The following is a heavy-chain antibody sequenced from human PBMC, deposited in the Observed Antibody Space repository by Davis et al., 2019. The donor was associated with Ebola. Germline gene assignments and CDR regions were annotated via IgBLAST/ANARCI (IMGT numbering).Heavy chain of an antibody. CDR1: GYTFTGYY. V-gene: IGHV1-2*06. Sequence: ASVKVSCKASGYTFTGYYMHWVRQAPGQGLEWMGRINPNSGGTNYAQKFQGRVTMTRDTSTSTVYMELSSLRSEDTAVYYCARGFTMGNYWGQGTLVTVSS. J-gene: IGHJ4*02. CDR3: ARGFTMGNY. D-gene: IGHD3-10*01. CDR2: INPNSGGT.